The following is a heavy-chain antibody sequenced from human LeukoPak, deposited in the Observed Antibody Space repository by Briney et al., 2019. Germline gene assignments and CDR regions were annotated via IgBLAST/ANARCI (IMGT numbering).Heavy chain of an antibody. CDR1: GDSIRGFY. J-gene: IGHJ4*02. V-gene: IGHV4-59*01. CDR2: IYYSGST. CDR3: ARTSVYFDY. Sequence: SETLSLTCNVSGDSIRGFYWGWIRQPPGKGLEWIGYIYYSGSTNYNPSLKSRVTISVDTSKNQFSLKLSSVTAADTAVYYCARTSVYFDYWGQGTLVTVSS.